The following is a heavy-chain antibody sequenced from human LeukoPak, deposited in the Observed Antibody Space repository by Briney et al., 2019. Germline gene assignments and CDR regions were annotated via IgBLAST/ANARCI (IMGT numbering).Heavy chain of an antibody. D-gene: IGHD2-21*01. J-gene: IGHJ4*02. V-gene: IGHV3-7*01. CDR1: GFTFSSYW. CDR2: IKQDGSEK. Sequence: GGSLRLSCAASGFTFSSYWMSWVRQAPGKGLEWVANIKQDGSEKYYVDSVKGRFTISRDNAKNSLYLQMNSLRAEDTAVYYCARGGGYCGGDCYGIDYWDQGTLVTVSS. CDR3: ARGGGYCGGDCYGIDY.